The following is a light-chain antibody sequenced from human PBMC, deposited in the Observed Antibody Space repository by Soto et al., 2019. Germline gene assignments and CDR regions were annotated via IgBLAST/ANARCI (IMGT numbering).Light chain of an antibody. CDR1: SSDVGGYNY. Sequence: QSALTQPASVSGSPGQSITISCTGTSSDVGGYNYVSWYQQHPGKAPKLMIYDVSNRPSGVSNRFSGSKSGNTASLTISGLQAEDGADYYCSSYTSSSTHNYVFGTGTKVTV. V-gene: IGLV2-14*01. CDR3: SSYTSSSTHNYV. CDR2: DVS. J-gene: IGLJ1*01.